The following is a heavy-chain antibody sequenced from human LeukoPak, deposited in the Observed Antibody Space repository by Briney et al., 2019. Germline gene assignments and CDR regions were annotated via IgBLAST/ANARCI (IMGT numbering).Heavy chain of an antibody. V-gene: IGHV3-33*01. CDR1: GFTFSSYG. Sequence: PGRSLRLSCAASGFTFSSYGMHWVRQAPGKGLEWVAVIWYDGSNKYYADSVKGRFTISRDNSKNTLYLQMNSLRAEDTAVYYCASTVATPDAFDIWGQGTMVTVSS. J-gene: IGHJ3*02. CDR2: IWYDGSNK. D-gene: IGHD4-23*01. CDR3: ASTVATPDAFDI.